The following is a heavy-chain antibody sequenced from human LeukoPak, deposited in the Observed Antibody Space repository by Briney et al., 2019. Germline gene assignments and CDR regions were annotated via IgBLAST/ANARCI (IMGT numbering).Heavy chain of an antibody. J-gene: IGHJ4*02. Sequence: PSETLSLTCTVSGGSIGSSSYYWGWIRQPPGKGLEWIGSIYYSGSTYYNPSLKSRVTISVDTSKNQFSLKLSSVTAADTAVYYCARIITAGSWYYYFDYWGQGTLVTVSS. CDR2: IYYSGST. D-gene: IGHD6-13*01. CDR1: GGSIGSSSYY. V-gene: IGHV4-39*07. CDR3: ARIITAGSWYYYFDY.